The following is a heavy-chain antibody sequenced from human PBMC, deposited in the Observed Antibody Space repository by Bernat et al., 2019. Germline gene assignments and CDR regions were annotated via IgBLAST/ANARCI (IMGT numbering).Heavy chain of an antibody. J-gene: IGHJ6*02. CDR2: ISYDGINK. D-gene: IGHD3-16*01. CDR1: GFTFSSYA. Sequence: QVQLVESGGGVVQPGRSLRLSCAASGFTFSSYAIHWVRQAPGKGLEWVAAISYDGINKYYAVSVKGRFPISRDNSKNTLYLQMISLRAEDTAVYYCARGRRGTDSGGMDVWGRGTTVTVSS. CDR3: ARGRRGTDSGGMDV. V-gene: IGHV3-30*04.